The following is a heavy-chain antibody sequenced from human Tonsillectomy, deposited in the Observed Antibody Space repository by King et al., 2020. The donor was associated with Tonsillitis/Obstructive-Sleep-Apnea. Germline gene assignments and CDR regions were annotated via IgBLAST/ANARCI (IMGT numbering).Heavy chain of an antibody. J-gene: IGHJ4*02. CDR3: ARRDGWLHSHFDY. Sequence: VQLQESGPGLVKPSETLSLTCTVSGGSISIRSYHWGWLRQPPGKGLEWIGSIYYSGSTYYSPSLRSRLTLSVDTSKNQFSLKLNSVTAADTAVYYCARRDGWLHSHFDYWGQGTLVTVSS. V-gene: IGHV4-39*01. D-gene: IGHD5-24*01. CDR2: IYYSGST. CDR1: GGSISIRSYH.